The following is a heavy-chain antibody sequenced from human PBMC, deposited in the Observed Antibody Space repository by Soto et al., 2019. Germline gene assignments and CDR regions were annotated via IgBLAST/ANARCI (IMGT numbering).Heavy chain of an antibody. Sequence: GGSLRLSCAASGFTFSSYGMHWVRQAPGKGLEWVAVISYDGSNKYYADSVKGRFTISRDNSKNTLYLQMNSLRAEDTAVYYCAKAQLLWFGELNYWGQGTLVTVSS. J-gene: IGHJ4*02. CDR2: ISYDGSNK. D-gene: IGHD3-10*01. CDR1: GFTFSSYG. CDR3: AKAQLLWFGELNY. V-gene: IGHV3-30*18.